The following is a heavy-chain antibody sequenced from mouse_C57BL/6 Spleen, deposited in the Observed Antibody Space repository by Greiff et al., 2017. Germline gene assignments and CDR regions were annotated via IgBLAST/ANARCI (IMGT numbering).Heavy chain of an antibody. CDR3: ASSVDGYYLDY. J-gene: IGHJ2*01. V-gene: IGHV1-52*01. CDR2: IDPSDSET. Sequence: QVQLKQPGAELVRPGSSVKLSCKASGYTFTSYWMHWVKQRPIQGLEWIGNIDPSDSETHYNQKFKDKATLTVDKSSSTAYMQLSSLTSEDSAVYYCASSVDGYYLDYWGQGTTLTVSS. D-gene: IGHD2-3*01. CDR1: GYTFTSYW.